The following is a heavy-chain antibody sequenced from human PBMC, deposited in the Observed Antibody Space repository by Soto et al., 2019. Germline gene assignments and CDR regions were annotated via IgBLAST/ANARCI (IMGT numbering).Heavy chain of an antibody. CDR2: IDPSDSYT. Sequence: GESLKISCKGSGYTFTRYWIGWVRQQPGKGLEWMGRIDPSDSYTNFSPSFQGHVTISVDKSTSTAYLQWSSLKASDTAMYYCARLPRPGYYSEGFFDYWGQGALVTVSS. J-gene: IGHJ4*02. CDR3: ARLPRPGYYSEGFFDY. V-gene: IGHV5-10-1*01. D-gene: IGHD3-22*01. CDR1: GYTFTRYW.